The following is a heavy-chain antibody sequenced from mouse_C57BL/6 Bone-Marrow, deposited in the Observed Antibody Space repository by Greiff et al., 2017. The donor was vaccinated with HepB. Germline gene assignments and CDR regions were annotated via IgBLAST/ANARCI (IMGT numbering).Heavy chain of an antibody. D-gene: IGHD2-1*01. CDR1: GYTFTSYW. CDR3: ARDGYYGNYYYAMDY. Sequence: QVQLQQPGAELVKPGASVKLSCKASGYTFTSYWMHWVKQRPGQGLEWIGMIHPNSGSTNYNEKFKSKATLTVDKSSSTAYMQLSSLTSEDSAVYYCARDGYYGNYYYAMDYWGQGTSVTVSS. V-gene: IGHV1-64*01. CDR2: IHPNSGST. J-gene: IGHJ4*01.